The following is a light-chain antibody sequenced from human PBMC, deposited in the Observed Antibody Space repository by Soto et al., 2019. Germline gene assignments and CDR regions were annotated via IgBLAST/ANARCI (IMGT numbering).Light chain of an antibody. V-gene: IGKV3-20*01. J-gene: IGKJ1*01. CDR2: GAS. CDR3: QQYGSIPWT. CDR1: QGVSNNY. Sequence: ENVLTQSPGTLSLSPGERATLSCRASQGVSNNYLAWYQRKPGQAPRPLIYGASSRVPGIPDRFSGGGSGTDFTLTISRLEPEDFAVYYCQQYGSIPWTFGQGTKVEIK.